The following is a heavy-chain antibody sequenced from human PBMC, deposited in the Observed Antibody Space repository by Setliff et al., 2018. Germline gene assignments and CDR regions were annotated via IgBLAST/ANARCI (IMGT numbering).Heavy chain of an antibody. CDR3: AREQWLDPPGYYYMDV. CDR1: GGSISSYY. V-gene: IGHV4-4*07. CDR2: IYIGGSA. J-gene: IGHJ6*03. Sequence: SETLSLTCTVSGGSISSYYWSWIRQPAGKGLEWIGHIYIGGSANYSPSLKSRVTMSIDTSKNQFSLKLSSVTAADTAVYYCAREQWLDPPGYYYMDVWAKGTTVTVSS. D-gene: IGHD6-19*01.